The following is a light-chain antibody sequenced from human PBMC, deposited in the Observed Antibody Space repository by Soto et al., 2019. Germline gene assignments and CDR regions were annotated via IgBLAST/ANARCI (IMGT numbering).Light chain of an antibody. Sequence: QSVLTQPPSASGTPGQRVTISCSGSSSNIGSNYVYWYQQLPGTAPKLLIYRNNPRPSGVPDRFSGSKSGTSASLAISGLRSEDEGDYYCAAWDDSLSVVFGGGTQLTVL. CDR1: SSNIGSNY. V-gene: IGLV1-47*01. CDR2: RNN. CDR3: AAWDDSLSVV. J-gene: IGLJ2*01.